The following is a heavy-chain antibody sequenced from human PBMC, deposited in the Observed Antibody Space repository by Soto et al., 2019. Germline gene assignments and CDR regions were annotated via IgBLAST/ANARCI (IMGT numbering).Heavy chain of an antibody. Sequence: VASVKVSCKASGYTFPSYYMHWVRQAPGQGLEWMGIINPSGGSTRYAQKFQGRVTMTRDTSTSTVYMELISLRSEDTAVYYCARGLTYDSSGYYFDYWGQGTLVTVSS. D-gene: IGHD3-22*01. CDR2: INPSGGST. J-gene: IGHJ4*02. CDR3: ARGLTYDSSGYYFDY. V-gene: IGHV1-46*01. CDR1: GYTFPSYY.